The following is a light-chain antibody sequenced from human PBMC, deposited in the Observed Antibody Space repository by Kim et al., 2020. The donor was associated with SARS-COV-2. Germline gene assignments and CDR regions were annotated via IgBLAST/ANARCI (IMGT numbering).Light chain of an antibody. CDR3: QQYGSSLPWT. V-gene: IGKV3-20*01. J-gene: IGKJ1*01. CDR2: AAS. Sequence: PGERATLSCRTSQSISSSYLGWYQQKPGQPPRRLIYAASSRATGIPDRFSGSWSGTDFTLTITRLEPEDFAVYYCQQYGSSLPWTFGQGTKVDIK. CDR1: QSISSSY.